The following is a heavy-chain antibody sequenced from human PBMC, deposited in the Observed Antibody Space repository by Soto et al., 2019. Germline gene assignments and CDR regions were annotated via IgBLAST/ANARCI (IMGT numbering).Heavy chain of an antibody. J-gene: IGHJ6*02. Sequence: PSETLSLTCTVSGCSISNYYWTWIRQPPGKGLEWIGYIYYSGSTNYNPSLKSRVTISVDTSKNQFSLKLSSVTAADTAVYYCARERNWGDYYYYAMDVWGQGTTVTVSS. V-gene: IGHV4-59*01. CDR3: ARERNWGDYYYYAMDV. CDR1: GCSISNYY. CDR2: IYYSGST. D-gene: IGHD7-27*01.